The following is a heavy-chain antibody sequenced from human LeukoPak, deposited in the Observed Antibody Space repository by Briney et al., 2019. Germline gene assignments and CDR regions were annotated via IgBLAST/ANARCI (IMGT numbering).Heavy chain of an antibody. D-gene: IGHD3-10*01. Sequence: PGGSLRLSCAASGFTFSSYAMSWVHQAPGKGLEWVSAISGSGGSTYYADSVKGRFTISRDNSKNTLYLQMNSLRAEDTAVYYCAKGRLYGSGYYWYFDLWGRGTLVTVSS. V-gene: IGHV3-23*01. CDR1: GFTFSSYA. CDR3: AKGRLYGSGYYWYFDL. J-gene: IGHJ2*01. CDR2: ISGSGGST.